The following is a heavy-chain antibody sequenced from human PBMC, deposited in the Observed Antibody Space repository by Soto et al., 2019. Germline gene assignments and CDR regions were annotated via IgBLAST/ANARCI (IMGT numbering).Heavy chain of an antibody. CDR3: ATYSDKGDYYGMDV. V-gene: IGHV3-48*03. CDR1: GFTFSSYE. D-gene: IGHD2-15*01. CDR2: ISSSGSTI. Sequence: GGSLRLSCAASGFTFSSYEMNWVRQAPGKGLEWVPYISSSGSTIYYADSVKGRLTISRDNAKNSLYLQMNSLRAEDTAVYYCATYSDKGDYYGMDVWGQGTTVTVSS. J-gene: IGHJ6*02.